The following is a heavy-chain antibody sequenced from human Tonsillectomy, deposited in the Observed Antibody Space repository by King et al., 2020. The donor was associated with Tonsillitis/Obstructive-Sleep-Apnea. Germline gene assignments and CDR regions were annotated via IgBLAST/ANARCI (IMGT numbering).Heavy chain of an antibody. CDR1: GGSISSYY. V-gene: IGHV4-59*08. J-gene: IGHJ5*02. CDR2: INYSGST. CDR3: ARPGITAFDP. Sequence: VQLQESGPGLVKPSETLSLTCTVSGGSISSYYWSWIRQPPGKGLEWIGYINYSGSTNYNPSLKSRVTISVDTSKNQFSLKLSSVTAADTAVYYCARPGITAFDPWGQGTLVTVSS. D-gene: IGHD5-18*01.